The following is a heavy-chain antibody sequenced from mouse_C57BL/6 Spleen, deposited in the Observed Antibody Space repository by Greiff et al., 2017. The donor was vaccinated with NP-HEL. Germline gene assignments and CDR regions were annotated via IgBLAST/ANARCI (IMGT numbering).Heavy chain of an antibody. J-gene: IGHJ1*03. CDR3: ATGSWYWYFDV. V-gene: IGHV1-74*01. CDR1: GYTFTSYW. CDR2: IHPSDSDT. Sequence: QLQQPGAELVKPGASVKVSCKASGYTFTSYWMHWVKQRPGQGLEWIGRIHPSDSDTNYNQKFKGKATLTVDKSSSTAYMQLSSLTSEDSAVYYCATGSWYWYFDVWGTGTTVTVSS.